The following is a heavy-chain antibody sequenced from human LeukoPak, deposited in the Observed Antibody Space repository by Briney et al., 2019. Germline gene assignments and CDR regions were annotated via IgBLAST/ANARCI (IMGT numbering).Heavy chain of an antibody. J-gene: IGHJ4*02. V-gene: IGHV3-7*03. CDR2: IKEDGTVK. CDR1: GFSFSTQR. D-gene: IGHD6-19*01. Sequence: GGSLRLSCVASGFSFSTQRMHWVRQAPGKGLEWVANIKEDGTVKYYVDSVKGRFTISRDNTKNIMYLEMNSLRADDTAVYFCARDSTWLLDYWGQGTLITVSS. CDR3: ARDSTWLLDY.